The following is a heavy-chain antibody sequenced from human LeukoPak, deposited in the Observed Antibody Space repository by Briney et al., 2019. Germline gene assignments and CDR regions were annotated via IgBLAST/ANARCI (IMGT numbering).Heavy chain of an antibody. CDR1: GFTFSSYG. J-gene: IGHJ4*02. CDR3: ATGEDCSSTSCYEGY. V-gene: IGHV3-7*01. CDR2: IKQDGSEK. Sequence: GGSLRLSWAASGFTFSSYGMSWVRKAQGKGLEGVATIKQDGSEKYYVDSVKGRFTISRDNAKNSLYLQMNSLRAEDTAVYYCATGEDCSSTSCYEGYWGQGTLVTVSS. D-gene: IGHD2-2*01.